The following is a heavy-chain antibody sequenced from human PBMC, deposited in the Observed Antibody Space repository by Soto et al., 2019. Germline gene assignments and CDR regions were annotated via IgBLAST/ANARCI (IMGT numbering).Heavy chain of an antibody. CDR1: GYTFTGYY. J-gene: IGHJ6*02. D-gene: IGHD6-25*01. CDR2: FNPNSGGT. V-gene: IGHV1-2*02. Sequence: ASVKVSCKASGYTFTGYYMHWVRQAPGQGLEWMGWFNPNSGGTNYAQKLQGRVTMTRDTSISTAYMELSRLRSDDTAVYYCAREISGRDYYYYYGMDDWGQGTTVTVSS. CDR3: AREISGRDYYYYYGMDD.